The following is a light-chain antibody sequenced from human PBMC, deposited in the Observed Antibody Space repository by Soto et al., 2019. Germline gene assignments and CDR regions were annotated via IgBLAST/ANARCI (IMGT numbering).Light chain of an antibody. J-gene: IGLJ2*01. Sequence: NFMLTQPHSVSESPGRTVTISCTHSSGSIASNYVQWYQQRPGGAPTTVIYEDNQRPSGVPDRFSGSIDSSSNSASLTISGLKTEDEADYYCQSYDSSNVVFGGGTKRTVL. CDR3: QSYDSSNVV. CDR2: EDN. V-gene: IGLV6-57*04. CDR1: SGSIASNY.